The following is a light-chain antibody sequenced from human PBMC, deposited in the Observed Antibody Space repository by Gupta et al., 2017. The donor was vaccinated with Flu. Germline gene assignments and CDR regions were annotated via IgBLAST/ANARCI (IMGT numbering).Light chain of an antibody. V-gene: IGLV1-44*01. Sequence: SNVGSNNVNWYQQVPGTAPKLLIYCNNQRPSWVPDRFSGSKSGTSASLTIIRLQSGDEADYYCSAWDDSLNGHYVFGTGTKVTVL. CDR3: SAWDDSLNGHYV. J-gene: IGLJ1*01. CDR2: CNN. CDR1: SNVGSNN.